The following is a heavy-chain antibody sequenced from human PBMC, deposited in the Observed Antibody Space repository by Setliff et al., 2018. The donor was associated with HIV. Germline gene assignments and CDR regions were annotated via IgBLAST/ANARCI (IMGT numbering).Heavy chain of an antibody. D-gene: IGHD1-1*01. Sequence: GGSLRLSCAASGFNFNDYTMHWVRQGPGKTLEWVSHISWDRYTTNYADSVKGRFTISRDNSKNSLYLQMNSLRFEDTALYYCAKEGRTTSAFDVWGQGTMVTVSS. J-gene: IGHJ3*01. CDR1: GFNFNDYT. V-gene: IGHV3-43*01. CDR2: ISWDRYTT. CDR3: AKEGRTTSAFDV.